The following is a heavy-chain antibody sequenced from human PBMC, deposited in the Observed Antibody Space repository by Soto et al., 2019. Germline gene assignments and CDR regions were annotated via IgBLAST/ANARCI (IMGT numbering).Heavy chain of an antibody. D-gene: IGHD5-18*01. CDR1: GFTFSSYA. V-gene: IGHV3-23*01. Sequence: QSWGSLRLSCAASGFTFSSYAMSWVRQAPGKGLEWVSAISGSGGSTYDADSVKGRFTISRDKSKNALYLQMNSLRAEDTAVYYCAKNKNTDNGRNFDYWGQGTLVTVSS. J-gene: IGHJ4*02. CDR2: ISGSGGST. CDR3: AKNKNTDNGRNFDY.